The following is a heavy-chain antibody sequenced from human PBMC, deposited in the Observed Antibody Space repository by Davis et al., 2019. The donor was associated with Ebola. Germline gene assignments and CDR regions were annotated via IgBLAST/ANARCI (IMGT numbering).Heavy chain of an antibody. V-gene: IGHV1-2*06. CDR3: ARGHNYAHEY. J-gene: IGHJ4*02. CDR1: GYTFTDYN. Sequence: ASVKVSCKASGYTFTDYNIHWMRQAPGQGLEWLGRVILKSGATNYAQKFQGRFTMTRETSISTVYMELSRLRYDDTADYYCARGHNYAHEYWGQGTLVTVSS. CDR2: VILKSGAT. D-gene: IGHD4-11*01.